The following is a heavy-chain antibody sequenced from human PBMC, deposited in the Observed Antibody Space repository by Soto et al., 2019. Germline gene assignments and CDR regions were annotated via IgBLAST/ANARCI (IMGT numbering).Heavy chain of an antibody. V-gene: IGHV3-30*18. CDR1: GFTFSSYG. CDR3: AKAFDY. CDR2: ISYDGSNK. Sequence: QVQLVESGGGVVQPGRSLRLSCAAPGFTFSSYGMHWVRQAPGKGMEWVAVISYDGSNKYYADSVKGRFTISRDNSKNTLYLQMNSLRAEDTAVYYCAKAFDYWGRGTLVSVSS. J-gene: IGHJ4*02.